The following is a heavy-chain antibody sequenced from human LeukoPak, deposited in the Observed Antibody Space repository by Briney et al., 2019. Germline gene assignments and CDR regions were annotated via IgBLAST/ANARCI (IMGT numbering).Heavy chain of an antibody. V-gene: IGHV1-18*01. CDR1: GYTFTSYG. D-gene: IGHD6-19*01. CDR3: ARGRHIAVVLYYYYGMDV. J-gene: IGHJ6*02. Sequence: LWASVKVSCKASGYTFTSYGISWVRQAPGQGLEWMGWISAYNGNTNYAQKLQGRVTMTTDTSTSTAYMELRSLRSDDTAVYYCARGRHIAVVLYYYYGMDVWGQGTTVTVSS. CDR2: ISAYNGNT.